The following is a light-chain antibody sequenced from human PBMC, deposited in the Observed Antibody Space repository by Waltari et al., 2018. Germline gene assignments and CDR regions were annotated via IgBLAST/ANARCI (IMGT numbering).Light chain of an antibody. Sequence: DIYLTQSPSFLSASVGDRVTITCRASQDIHSYLAWYQLRPGQAPRLIIYVASKLQSGVPSRFSGSGTGTDFTLTISGLQPEDFATHYCQHLNSYPLNFGGGTKVEIK. V-gene: IGKV1-9*01. CDR2: VAS. CDR1: QDIHSY. CDR3: QHLNSYPLN. J-gene: IGKJ4*01.